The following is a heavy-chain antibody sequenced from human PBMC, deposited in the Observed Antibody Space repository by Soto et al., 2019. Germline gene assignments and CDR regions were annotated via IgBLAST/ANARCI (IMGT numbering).Heavy chain of an antibody. V-gene: IGHV3-21*01. CDR1: GFTFSSYS. Sequence: EVQLVESGGGLVKPGGSLRLSCAASGFTFSSYSMNWVRQAPGKGLEWVSSISSSSSYIYYADSVKGRFTISRDNAKNSLYLQMNSRRAEDTAVYYCARVGGQLVPGVDYWGQGTLVTVSS. D-gene: IGHD6-6*01. CDR2: ISSSSSYI. J-gene: IGHJ4*02. CDR3: ARVGGQLVPGVDY.